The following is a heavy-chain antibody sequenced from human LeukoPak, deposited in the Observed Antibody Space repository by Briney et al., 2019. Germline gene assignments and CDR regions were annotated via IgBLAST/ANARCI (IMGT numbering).Heavy chain of an antibody. CDR3: AKGERYPDY. D-gene: IGHD1-1*01. CDR2: LNLDGSDK. J-gene: IGHJ4*02. V-gene: IGHV3-7*03. Sequence: GGSLRLSCVVSGFTFSESWMSWVRQAPGKGLGWVASLNLDGSDKYYVDSVKGRFTISRNNAKNSLYLQMDSLRVEDTAVYYCAKGERYPDYWGQGTLVTVSS. CDR1: GFTFSESW.